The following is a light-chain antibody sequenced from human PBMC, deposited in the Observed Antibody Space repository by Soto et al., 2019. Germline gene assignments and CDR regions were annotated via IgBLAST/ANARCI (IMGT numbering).Light chain of an antibody. CDR3: SSFTISSTWV. Sequence: QSVLTQPASVSGSPGQSITIPCTGTSSDVGGYNYVSWYQQHPGRAPKLIIYEVSYRPSGVSDRFSGSKSDNTASLTISGLQTDDEADYYCSSFTISSTWVFGGGTKVTVL. V-gene: IGLV2-14*01. CDR2: EVS. J-gene: IGLJ3*02. CDR1: SSDVGGYNY.